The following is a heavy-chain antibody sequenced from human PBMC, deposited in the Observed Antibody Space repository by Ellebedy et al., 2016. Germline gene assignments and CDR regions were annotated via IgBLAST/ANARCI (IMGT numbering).Heavy chain of an antibody. J-gene: IGHJ3*02. Sequence: SETLSLTCTVSGGSISSYYWSWIRQPPGKGLEWIGYIYYSGSTNYNPSLKSRVTISVDTSKNQFSLKLSSVTAADTAVYYCARLTTVTPYDAFDIWGQGTMVTVSS. D-gene: IGHD4-17*01. CDR1: GGSISSYY. V-gene: IGHV4-59*08. CDR2: IYYSGST. CDR3: ARLTTVTPYDAFDI.